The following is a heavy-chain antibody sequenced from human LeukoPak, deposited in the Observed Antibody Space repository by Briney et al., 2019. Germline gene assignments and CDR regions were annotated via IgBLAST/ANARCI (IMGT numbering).Heavy chain of an antibody. CDR3: ARAPGYYYDSSGYYPFQH. Sequence: PGGSLRLSCAASGFTFSSYSMNWVRQAPGKGLEWVSSISSSSSYIYYADSVKGRFTISRDNAKNSLYLQMNSLRVEDTAVYYCARAPGYYYDSSGYYPFQHWGQGTLVTVSS. CDR1: GFTFSSYS. J-gene: IGHJ1*01. CDR2: ISSSSSYI. V-gene: IGHV3-21*01. D-gene: IGHD3-22*01.